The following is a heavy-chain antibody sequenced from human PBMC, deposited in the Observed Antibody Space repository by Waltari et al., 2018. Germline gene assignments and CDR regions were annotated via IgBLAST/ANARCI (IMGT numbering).Heavy chain of an antibody. CDR3: ARENGDSSVDY. Sequence: QVQLQESGPGLVKPSETLSLPCTVSGGSISSGGSYWSWSRQHPGKGLEWVGYIYYSGSTYYNPSRKSRITISVDTSKNLFSLKLSSVTAADTAMYYCARENGDSSVDYWGQGTLVTVSS. V-gene: IGHV4-31*03. J-gene: IGHJ4*02. D-gene: IGHD6-19*01. CDR1: GGSISSGGSY. CDR2: IYYSGST.